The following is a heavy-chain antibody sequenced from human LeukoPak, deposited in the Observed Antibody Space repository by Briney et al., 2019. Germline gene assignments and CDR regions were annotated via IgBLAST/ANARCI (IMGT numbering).Heavy chain of an antibody. Sequence: ASVKVSCKASGYTFTTYHIHWVRQAPGQGLEWMGIINPGDGSTSYAQKFQGRVTVTRDTSTSTVYMDLSSLRSEDTAVYYCASNVGYCPQGACFLDYWGQGTLVTVSS. V-gene: IGHV1-46*01. CDR1: GYTFTTYH. D-gene: IGHD2-15*01. CDR2: INPGDGST. J-gene: IGHJ4*02. CDR3: ASNVGYCPQGACFLDY.